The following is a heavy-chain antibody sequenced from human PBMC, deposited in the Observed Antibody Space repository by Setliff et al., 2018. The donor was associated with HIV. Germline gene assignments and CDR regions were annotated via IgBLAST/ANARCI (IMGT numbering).Heavy chain of an antibody. CDR2: INPNSGGT. CDR3: ARDREIGEYCSGGGCYQDY. J-gene: IGHJ4*02. D-gene: IGHD2-15*01. V-gene: IGHV1-2*06. Sequence: ASVKVSCKASGYTFTDYYMHWVRQAPGQGLEWMGRINPNSGGTNYAQKFQGRVTMTRDTSISTAYMELSRLRSDGTAVYYCARDREIGEYCSGGGCYQDYWGQGTLVTVSS. CDR1: GYTFTDYY.